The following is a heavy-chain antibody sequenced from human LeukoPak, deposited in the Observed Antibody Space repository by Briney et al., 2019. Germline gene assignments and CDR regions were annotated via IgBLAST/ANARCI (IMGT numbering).Heavy chain of an antibody. Sequence: PGGSLRLSCAASGFTFSSYWMSWVRQAPGKGLEWVANIKQDGSEKYYVDSVKGRFTISRDNAKNSLYLQMNSLRAEDTAVYYCAREVDTAMGNWFDPWGQGTLVTVSS. D-gene: IGHD5-18*01. CDR2: IKQDGSEK. J-gene: IGHJ5*02. CDR1: GFTFSSYW. CDR3: AREVDTAMGNWFDP. V-gene: IGHV3-7*01.